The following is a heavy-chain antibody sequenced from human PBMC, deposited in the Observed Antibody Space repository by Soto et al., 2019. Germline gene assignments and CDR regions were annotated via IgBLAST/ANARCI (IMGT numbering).Heavy chain of an antibody. V-gene: IGHV1-69*06. CDR3: AREGRGKKAGYNGLVSLGY. D-gene: IGHD2-2*02. CDR1: GSRFSNYV. J-gene: IGHJ4*02. CDR2: SIPIFNST. Sequence: QVQLVQSGAEVKTPGSSLKVSCKVSGSRFSNYVISWVRQAPGHGLEWWGRSIPIFNSTKYAQSFQGRVTITADKSTSTASLKLSSLRSDDTAVYYCAREGRGKKAGYNGLVSLGYWGQGTLVTVSS.